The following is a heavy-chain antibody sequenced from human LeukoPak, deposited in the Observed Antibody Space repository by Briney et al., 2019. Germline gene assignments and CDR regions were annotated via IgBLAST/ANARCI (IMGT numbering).Heavy chain of an antibody. CDR2: IYYSGST. D-gene: IGHD6-19*01. V-gene: IGHV4-39*07. Sequence: SETLSLTCTVSGGSISSSSYYWGWIRQPPGKGLEWIGSIYYSGSTYYNPSLKSRVTISVDTSKNQFSLKLSSVTAADTAVYYCARDSSGWTYYYGMDVWGQGTTVTVSS. J-gene: IGHJ6*02. CDR1: GGSISSSSYY. CDR3: ARDSSGWTYYYGMDV.